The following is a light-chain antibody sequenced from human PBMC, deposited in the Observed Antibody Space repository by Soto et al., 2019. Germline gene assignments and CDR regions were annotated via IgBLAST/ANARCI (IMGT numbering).Light chain of an antibody. CDR1: SSDVGGYNY. Sequence: QSALTQPASVSGSPGQSITISCTGTSSDVGGYNYVSWYQQHPGKAPKLMIYEVSNRPSGVSYRFSGSKSGNTTSLTISGLQAEDEADYYCSSYTSSNTLEGFFGPGTKLTVL. CDR2: EVS. CDR3: SSYTSSNTLEGF. J-gene: IGLJ1*01. V-gene: IGLV2-14*01.